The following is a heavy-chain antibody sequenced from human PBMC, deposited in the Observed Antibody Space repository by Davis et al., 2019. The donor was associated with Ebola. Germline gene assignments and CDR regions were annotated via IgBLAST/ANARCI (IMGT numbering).Heavy chain of an antibody. V-gene: IGHV1-69*06. J-gene: IGHJ6*02. CDR1: AGTFSSYA. CDR2: IIPIFGTA. D-gene: IGHD5-12*01. CDR3: ARGGGYDPYYYYGMDV. Sequence: SVQVSCKASAGTFSSYAISWVRQAPGQGLEWMGGIIPIFGTANYAQKFQGRVTITADKSTSTAYMELSSLRSEDTAVYYGARGGGYDPYYYYGMDVWGQGTTVTVSS.